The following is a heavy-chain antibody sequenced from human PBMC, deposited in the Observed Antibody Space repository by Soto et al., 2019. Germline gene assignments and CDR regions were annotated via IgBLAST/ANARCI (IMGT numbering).Heavy chain of an antibody. CDR3: ARSHYTYGLLIDY. Sequence: SDTLSLTCSFSGYSITTNFYYWGWIRQPPGKGLQWIGNVYSTGSTFSHPSLTSRVFISVDTSKNKFSLRLTSVTAADTAVYYCARSHYTYGLLIDYWGPGIMVNVSS. CDR1: GYSITTNFYY. V-gene: IGHV4-39*01. D-gene: IGHD2-8*01. CDR2: VYSTGST. J-gene: IGHJ4*02.